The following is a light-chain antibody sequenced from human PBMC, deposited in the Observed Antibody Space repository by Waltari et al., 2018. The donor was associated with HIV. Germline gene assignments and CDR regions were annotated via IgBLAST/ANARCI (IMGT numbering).Light chain of an antibody. J-gene: IGLJ3*02. Sequence: QSVLTQPPSLSAAPGQKVTISCSRSDSNIGHNFLSWYQQLPGAAPKLLIYDNDSRPSGISDRFSGSKSGTSATLGITGLQAGDEADYYCATWDNNLYVGQVFGGGTKLTVL. CDR3: ATWDNNLYVGQV. CDR1: DSNIGHNF. CDR2: DND. V-gene: IGLV1-51*01.